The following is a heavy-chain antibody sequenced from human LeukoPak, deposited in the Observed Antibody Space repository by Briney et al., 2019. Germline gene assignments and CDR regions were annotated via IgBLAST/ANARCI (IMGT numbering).Heavy chain of an antibody. Sequence: SETLSLTCAVYGGSFSGYYWSWIRQPPGKGLEWIGEINHRGSTNYNPSLKSRVTISVDTSKNQFSLKLSSVTAADTAVYYCARFSGSYYGRFDYWGQGTLVTVSS. CDR2: INHRGST. CDR3: ARFSGSYYGRFDY. CDR1: GGSFSGYY. V-gene: IGHV4-34*01. J-gene: IGHJ4*02. D-gene: IGHD1-26*01.